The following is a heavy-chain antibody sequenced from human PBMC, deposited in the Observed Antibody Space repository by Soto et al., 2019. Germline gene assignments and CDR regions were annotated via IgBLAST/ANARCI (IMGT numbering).Heavy chain of an antibody. CDR1: GYTFTSYA. Sequence: GASEKVSCKASGYTFTSYAMHWVRQAPGQRLEWMGWINAGNGNTKYSQKFQGRVTITRDTSASTAYMELSSLRSEDTAVYYCVVAAAAYYYSYGMDVWGQGTTVT. J-gene: IGHJ6*02. D-gene: IGHD6-13*01. CDR3: VVAAAAYYYSYGMDV. V-gene: IGHV1-3*01. CDR2: INAGNGNT.